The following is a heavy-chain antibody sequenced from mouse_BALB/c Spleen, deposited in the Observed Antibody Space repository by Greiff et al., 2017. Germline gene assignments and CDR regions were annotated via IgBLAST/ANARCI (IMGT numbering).Heavy chain of an antibody. CDR3: ARGATTVVADWYFDV. Sequence: EVMLVESGGDLVKPGGSLKLSCAASGFTFSSYGMSWVRQTPDKRLEWVATISSGGSYTYYPDSVKGRFTISRDNAKNTLYLQMSSLKSEDTAMYYCARGATTVVADWYFDVWGAGTTVTVSS. CDR1: GFTFSSYG. V-gene: IGHV5-6*02. CDR2: ISSGGSYT. J-gene: IGHJ1*01. D-gene: IGHD1-1*01.